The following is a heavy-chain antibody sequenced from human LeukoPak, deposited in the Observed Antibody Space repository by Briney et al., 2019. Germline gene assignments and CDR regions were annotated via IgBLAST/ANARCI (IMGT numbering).Heavy chain of an antibody. CDR2: INPNSGGT. V-gene: IGHV1-2*02. D-gene: IGHD3-22*01. J-gene: IGHJ4*02. Sequence: GASVKVSCKASGYTFTGYYMHWVRQAPGQGLEWMGWINPNSGGTNYTQKFQGRVTMTRDTSISTAYMELSSLRSEDTAVYYCARDAYYYDSSGYPRFDYWGQGTLVTVSS. CDR3: ARDAYYYDSSGYPRFDY. CDR1: GYTFTGYY.